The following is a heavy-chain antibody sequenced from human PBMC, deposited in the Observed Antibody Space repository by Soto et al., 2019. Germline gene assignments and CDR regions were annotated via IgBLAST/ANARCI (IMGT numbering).Heavy chain of an antibody. V-gene: IGHV4-61*01. D-gene: IGHD2-21*01. J-gene: IGHJ4*02. CDR2: MYHSGST. CDR3: VREEIATHYYFDY. CDR1: GGSVSSNNYY. Sequence: QVQLQGSGPGLVKPSETLSLTCSVSGGSVSSNNYYCGWIRQPPGKGLEWIGYMYHSGSTNYNPSLKSRVTISIDTSKNQFSLGLRSVTAADTAVYYCVREEIATHYYFDYWGQGILVTVSS.